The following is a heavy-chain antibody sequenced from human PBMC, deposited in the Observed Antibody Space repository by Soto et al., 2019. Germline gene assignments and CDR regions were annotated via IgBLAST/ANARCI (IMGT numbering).Heavy chain of an antibody. CDR1: GGSFSGYY. V-gene: IGHV4-34*01. D-gene: IGHD3-3*01. J-gene: IGHJ5*02. Sequence: SETLYLTCAVYGGSFSGYYWSWIRQPPGKGLEWIGEINHSRSTNYNPSLKSRVTISVHTSKNQFSLKLSSVTAADTAVYYCARIYNYDVWSRIYMGSWFDPWGQGTLVTVSS. CDR3: ARIYNYDVWSRIYMGSWFDP. CDR2: INHSRST.